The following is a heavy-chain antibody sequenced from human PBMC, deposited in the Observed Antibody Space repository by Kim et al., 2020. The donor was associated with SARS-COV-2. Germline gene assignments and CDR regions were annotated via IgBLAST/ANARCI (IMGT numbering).Heavy chain of an antibody. D-gene: IGHD6-13*01. CDR1: GGTFSSYA. J-gene: IGHJ5*02. V-gene: IGHV1-69*13. CDR2: IIPIFGTA. Sequence: SVKVSCKASGGTFSSYAISWVRQAPGQGLEWMGGIIPIFGTANYAQKFQGRVTITADESTSTAYMELSSLRSEDTAVYYCARAGYSSSWYRVNWFDPWGQGTLVTVSS. CDR3: ARAGYSSSWYRVNWFDP.